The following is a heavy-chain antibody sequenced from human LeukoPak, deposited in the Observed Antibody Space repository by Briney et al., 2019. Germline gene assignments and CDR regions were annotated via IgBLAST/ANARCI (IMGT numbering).Heavy chain of an antibody. CDR3: ARLAAYYDILTGWGYYFDY. D-gene: IGHD3-9*01. CDR2: IYYSGST. Sequence: SETLSLTCTVSGGSISSYYWSWIRQPPGKGLEWIGYIYYSGSTNYNPSLKSRVTISVDTSKNQFSLKLSSVTAADTAVYYCARLAAYYDILTGWGYYFDYWGQGTLVTVSS. J-gene: IGHJ4*02. V-gene: IGHV4-59*08. CDR1: GGSISSYY.